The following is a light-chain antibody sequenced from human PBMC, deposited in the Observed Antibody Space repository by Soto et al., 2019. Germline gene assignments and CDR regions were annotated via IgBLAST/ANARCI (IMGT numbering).Light chain of an antibody. V-gene: IGKV3-15*01. CDR2: GAS. Sequence: EIGRTQSPATLSVSPGGRATLSCRASQSISDTLAWYQQKPGQAPRLLIYGASTRAPGFPATFSGSGSGTDFPLTISSLQSEDFAVYYCQQYNNWPWTFGQGTKVEIK. J-gene: IGKJ1*01. CDR3: QQYNNWPWT. CDR1: QSISDT.